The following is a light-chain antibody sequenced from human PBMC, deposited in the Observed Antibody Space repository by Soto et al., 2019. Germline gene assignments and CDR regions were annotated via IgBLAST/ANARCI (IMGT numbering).Light chain of an antibody. CDR1: SSNIGAGYD. J-gene: IGLJ3*02. V-gene: IGLV1-40*01. Sequence: QPVLTQPPSVSGAPGQRVTISCTGSSSNIGAGYDVHWYQQLPGTAPKLLIYGNSNRPSGVPDRFFGSKSGTSASLAITGLQAEDEADYYCQSYDSRLSGSVFGGGTKLTVL. CDR2: GNS. CDR3: QSYDSRLSGSV.